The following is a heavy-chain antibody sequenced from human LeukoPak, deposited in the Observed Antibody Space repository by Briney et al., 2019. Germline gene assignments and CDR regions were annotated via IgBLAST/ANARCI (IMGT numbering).Heavy chain of an antibody. Sequence: SETLSLACTVSGVSISSSSYYWGWIRQPPGKGLEWIGSIYYSGSTYYNPSLKSRVTISVDTSKNQFSLKLSSVTAADTAVYYCARVGLTSRIQLWFRGNWFDPWGQGTLVTVSS. D-gene: IGHD5-18*01. CDR3: ARVGLTSRIQLWFRGNWFDP. J-gene: IGHJ5*02. CDR1: GVSISSSSYY. V-gene: IGHV4-39*07. CDR2: IYYSGST.